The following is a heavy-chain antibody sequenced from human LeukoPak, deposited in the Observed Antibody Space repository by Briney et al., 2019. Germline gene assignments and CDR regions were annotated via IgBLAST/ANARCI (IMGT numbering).Heavy chain of an antibody. J-gene: IGHJ4*02. CDR2: INPSGGST. CDR1: GYTFTSYY. V-gene: IGHV1-46*03. Sequence: ASVKVSCKASGYTFTSYYMHWVRQAPGQGLEWMGIINPSGGSTSYAQHFQGRVTMTRDTSTSTVYMELSSLRSEDTAVYYCAREGPSEYGSRVAARNDYWGQGTLVTVSP. CDR3: AREGPSEYGSRVAARNDY. D-gene: IGHD6-6*01.